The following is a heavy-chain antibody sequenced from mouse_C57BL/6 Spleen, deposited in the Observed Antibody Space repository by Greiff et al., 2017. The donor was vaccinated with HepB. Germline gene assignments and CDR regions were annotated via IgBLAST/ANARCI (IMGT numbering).Heavy chain of an antibody. D-gene: IGHD1-1*01. CDR1: GFTFTDYY. CDR3: ARNYGSSYWYFDV. CDR2: VYPYNGGT. Sequence: VQLQQSGPVLVKPGPSVKISCKASGFTFTDYYMHWVKQSHGKSLEWIGLVYPYNGGTSYNQKFKGKATLTVDTSSSTAYMELNSLTSEDSAVYYGARNYGSSYWYFDVWGTGTTVTVSS. V-gene: IGHV1-36*01. J-gene: IGHJ1*03.